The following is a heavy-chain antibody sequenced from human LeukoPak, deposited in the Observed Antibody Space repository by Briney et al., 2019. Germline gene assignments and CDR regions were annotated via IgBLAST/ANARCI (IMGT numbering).Heavy chain of an antibody. V-gene: IGHV4-59*11. CDR1: GGSISSHY. D-gene: IGHD2-21*01. CDR3: VRGGDDNAMWRYYFDY. J-gene: IGHJ4*02. Sequence: SETLSLTCTVSGGSISSHYWSWIRQLPGQGLEWIGYISYSGSTNYNPSLKSRVTISVDTSKTQFSLKLSSVTAADTAMYYCVRGGDDNAMWRYYFDYWGQGTLVSVPS. CDR2: ISYSGST.